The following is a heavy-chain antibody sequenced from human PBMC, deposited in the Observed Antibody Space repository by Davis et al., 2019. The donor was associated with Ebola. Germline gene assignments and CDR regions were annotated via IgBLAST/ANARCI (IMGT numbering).Heavy chain of an antibody. Sequence: GGSLRLSCAASGFPFNRAWMSWVRQASGKGLEWVGRIRSKANSYATAYAASVKGRFTISRDDSKNTAYLQMNSLKTEDTAVYYCTSSRDGYNYRDYWGQGTLATVSS. V-gene: IGHV3-73*01. CDR1: GFPFNRAW. CDR2: IRSKANSYAT. CDR3: TSSRDGYNYRDY. J-gene: IGHJ4*02. D-gene: IGHD5-24*01.